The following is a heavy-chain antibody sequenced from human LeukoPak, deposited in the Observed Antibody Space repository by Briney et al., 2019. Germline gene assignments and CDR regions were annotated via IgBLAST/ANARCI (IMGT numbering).Heavy chain of an antibody. CDR1: GYTFTGYY. Sequence: ASVKVSCKASGYTFTGYYMHWVRQAPGQGLEWMGRINPNSGGTNYAQKFQGRVTMTRDTSISTAYMELSRLRSDDTAVYYCASLAVVPAAKFGWFDPWGQGTLVTVSS. CDR2: INPNSGGT. V-gene: IGHV1-2*06. D-gene: IGHD2-2*01. CDR3: ASLAVVPAAKFGWFDP. J-gene: IGHJ5*02.